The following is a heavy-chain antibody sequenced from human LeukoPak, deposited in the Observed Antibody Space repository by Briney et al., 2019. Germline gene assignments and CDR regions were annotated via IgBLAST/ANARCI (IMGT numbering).Heavy chain of an antibody. CDR3: AKGTRGEWELPTYYYYYMDV. Sequence: PGGSLRLSCAASGFTFSDYYMSWIRQAPGKGLEWVSYISSSGSTIYYADSVKGRFTISRDNAKNSLYLQMNSLRAEDTAVYYCAKGTRGEWELPTYYYYYMDVWGKGTTVTISS. J-gene: IGHJ6*03. CDR1: GFTFSDYY. D-gene: IGHD1-26*01. V-gene: IGHV3-11*04. CDR2: ISSSGSTI.